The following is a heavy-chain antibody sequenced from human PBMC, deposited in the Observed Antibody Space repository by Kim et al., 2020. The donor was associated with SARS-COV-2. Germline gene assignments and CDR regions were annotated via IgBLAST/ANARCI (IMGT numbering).Heavy chain of an antibody. Sequence: ASVKVSCKASGYTFSSYVMHWVRQAPGQRLEWMGWINTGNGDTRYSQKFQGRVTITWDTSATTAYMEVSSLRSEDTAVYYCARDLIATPGALFDFWGQGTLVTVS. CDR1: GYTFSSYV. J-gene: IGHJ4*02. CDR2: INTGNGDT. CDR3: ARDLIATPGALFDF. V-gene: IGHV1-3*04. D-gene: IGHD6-13*01.